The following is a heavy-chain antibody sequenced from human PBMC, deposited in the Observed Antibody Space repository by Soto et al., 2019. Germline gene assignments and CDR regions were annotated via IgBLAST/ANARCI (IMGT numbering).Heavy chain of an antibody. CDR2: MNPGSGDT. CDR1: GYTFTNND. D-gene: IGHD3-3*01. V-gene: IGHV1-8*01. J-gene: IGHJ5*02. CDR3: ATRITVFGLLIPPFDP. Sequence: GASVKVSCKASGYTFTNNDVSWVRQATGQGLEWMGWMNPGSGDTGYAQKFQGRVTMTRDISIATAYMELNSLTSEDTAIYYCATRITVFGLLIPPFDPWGQGTQVTVSS.